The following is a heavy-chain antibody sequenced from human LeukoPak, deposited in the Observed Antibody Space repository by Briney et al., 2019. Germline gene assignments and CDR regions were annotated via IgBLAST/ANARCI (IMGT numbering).Heavy chain of an antibody. J-gene: IGHJ3*02. CDR1: EFTVTTNY. CDR3: AGGYGGRYWAFDI. D-gene: IGHD1-26*01. CDR2: TYSGGNS. Sequence: GGSLRLSCTATEFTVTTNYLSWVRQAPGKGLKWVSITYSGGNSNSADSVKGRFTITRDDSKNTLCLQMNSLRPEDTAIYYCAGGYGGRYWAFDIWGQGTMVTVFS. V-gene: IGHV3-66*01.